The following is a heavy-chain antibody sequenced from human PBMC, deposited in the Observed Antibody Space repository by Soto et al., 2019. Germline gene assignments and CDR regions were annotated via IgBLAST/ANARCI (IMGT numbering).Heavy chain of an antibody. D-gene: IGHD2-21*01. CDR2: IDWDDDK. CDR3: ARMRVAYSLGMDV. Sequence: SGPTLVNPTQTLTLTCTFSGFSLSTSGMCVSWIRPPPGKALEWLARIDWDDDKYYSTSLKTRLTISKDTSKNQVVLTMTNKDPVDTATYYCARMRVAYSLGMDVWGQGTTVTVSS. CDR1: GFSLSTSGMC. J-gene: IGHJ6*02. V-gene: IGHV2-70*11.